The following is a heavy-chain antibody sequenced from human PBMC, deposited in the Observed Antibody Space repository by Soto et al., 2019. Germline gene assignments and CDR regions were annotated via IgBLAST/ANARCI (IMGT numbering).Heavy chain of an antibody. Sequence: EVQLVESGGGLVQPGRSLRLSCAASGFTFDDYAMHWVRQAPGKGLEWVSGLSWNGGSLGYADSVKGRFTISRDNAKNDLYMQMNNMRAEDTDLYYCSTDVRSPVSYFDYWGQGTLVTVSS. CDR2: LSWNGGSL. D-gene: IGHD4-17*01. CDR1: GFTFDDYA. J-gene: IGHJ4*02. CDR3: STDVRSPVSYFDY. V-gene: IGHV3-9*01.